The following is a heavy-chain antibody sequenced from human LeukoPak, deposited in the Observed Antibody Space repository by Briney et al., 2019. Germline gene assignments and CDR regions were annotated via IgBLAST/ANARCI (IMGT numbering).Heavy chain of an antibody. CDR1: GYTFTGYY. Sequence: ASVKVSCKASGYTFTGYYMHWVRQAPGQGLEWMGWINPNSGGTNYAQKFQGRVTMTRDTSISTAYMELSSLRSEDTAVYYCARDREYQLLLPFDPWGQGTLVTVSS. J-gene: IGHJ5*02. CDR2: INPNSGGT. V-gene: IGHV1-2*02. D-gene: IGHD2-2*01. CDR3: ARDREYQLLLPFDP.